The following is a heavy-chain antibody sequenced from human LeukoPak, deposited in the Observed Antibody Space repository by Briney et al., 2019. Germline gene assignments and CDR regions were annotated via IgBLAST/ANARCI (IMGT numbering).Heavy chain of an antibody. J-gene: IGHJ4*02. CDR1: GGTFSSYA. CDR2: IIPIFGTA. V-gene: IGHV1-69*05. CDR3: ARNIAAAGTVFGY. D-gene: IGHD6-13*01. Sequence: SVKVSCKASGGTFSSYAISWVRQAPGQGLEWMGGIIPIFGTANYAQKFQGKVTITTDESTSTAYMELSSLRSEDTAVYYCARNIAAAGTVFGYWGQGTLVTVSS.